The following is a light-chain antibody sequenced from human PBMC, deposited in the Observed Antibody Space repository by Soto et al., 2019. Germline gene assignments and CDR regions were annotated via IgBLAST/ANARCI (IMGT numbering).Light chain of an antibody. Sequence: EIVMTQSPATLSVSPGERATLSCRASQSVRSNLAWYQQKPGQAPRLLIYGASTRATGIPARFSGSGSGTEFTLTISSLQSEDFAVYYCQQYNNWPLTFRGGTKVEIK. J-gene: IGKJ4*01. CDR3: QQYNNWPLT. CDR1: QSVRSN. CDR2: GAS. V-gene: IGKV3-15*01.